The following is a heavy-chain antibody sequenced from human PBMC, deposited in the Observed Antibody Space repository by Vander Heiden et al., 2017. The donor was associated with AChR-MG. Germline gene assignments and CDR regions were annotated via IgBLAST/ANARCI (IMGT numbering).Heavy chain of an antibody. CDR2: IIPIFGTA. Sequence: QVQLVQSGAEVKKPGSSVKVSCKASGGTFSSYPISWVRQAPGQGLEWMGGIIPIFGTANYAQKFQGRVTITADESASTAYMELSSLRSEDTAVYYCATYYYDSSGYYGLGSFDYWGQGTLVTVSS. D-gene: IGHD3-22*01. CDR3: ATYYYDSSGYYGLGSFDY. V-gene: IGHV1-69*01. J-gene: IGHJ4*02. CDR1: GGTFSSYP.